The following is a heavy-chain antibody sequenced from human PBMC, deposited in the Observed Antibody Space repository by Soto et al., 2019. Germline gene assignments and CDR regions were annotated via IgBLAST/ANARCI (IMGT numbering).Heavy chain of an antibody. CDR3: AREKLVPAAIIESYAFDI. D-gene: IGHD2-2*01. CDR1: GYTFTSYG. CDR2: ISAYNGNT. J-gene: IGHJ3*02. Sequence: ASVKVSCKASGYTFTSYGISWVRQAPGQGLEWMGWISAYNGNTNYAQKLQGRVTMTTDTSTSTAYMELRSLRAEDTAVYYCAREKLVPAAIIESYAFDIWGQGTMVTVSS. V-gene: IGHV1-18*01.